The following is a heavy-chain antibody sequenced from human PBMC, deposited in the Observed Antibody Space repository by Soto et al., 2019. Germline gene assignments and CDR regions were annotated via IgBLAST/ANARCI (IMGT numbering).Heavy chain of an antibody. J-gene: IGHJ4*02. V-gene: IGHV3-23*01. CDR2: ISASGGST. D-gene: IGHD2-15*01. Sequence: GGSLRLSCAASGFTFSSSAMSWVRQAPGQGLEWVSAISASGGSTYYADSVKGRFTISRDNSKDTLSLQMNSLGAEDTALYYCAKGGCSGGSCRASDYWGQGTLVTVSS. CDR1: GFTFSSSA. CDR3: AKGGCSGGSCRASDY.